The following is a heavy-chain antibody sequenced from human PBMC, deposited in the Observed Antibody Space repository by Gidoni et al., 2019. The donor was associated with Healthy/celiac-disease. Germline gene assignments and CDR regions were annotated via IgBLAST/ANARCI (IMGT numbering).Heavy chain of an antibody. J-gene: IGHJ5*02. CDR2: INHSGST. Sequence: QVQLQQWGAGLLKPSETLSLTCAVYGGSFSGYYWSWIRQPPGKGLEWIGEINHSGSTNYNPSLKSRVTISVDTSKNQFSLKLSSVTAADTAVYYCARGNIVVVVAAQTGWFDPWGQGTLVTVSS. D-gene: IGHD2-15*01. CDR1: GGSFSGYY. V-gene: IGHV4-34*01. CDR3: ARGNIVVVVAAQTGWFDP.